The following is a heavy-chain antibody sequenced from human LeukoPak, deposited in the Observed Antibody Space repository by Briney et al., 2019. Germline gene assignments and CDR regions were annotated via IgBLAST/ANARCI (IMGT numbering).Heavy chain of an antibody. J-gene: IGHJ5*02. CDR2: IYYSGST. D-gene: IGHD4-17*01. V-gene: IGHV4-39*01. CDR3: ARCDYGDYNWFDP. Sequence: SETLSLTCTVSGGSISSSSYYWGWIRRPPGKGLEWIGSIYYSGSTYYNPSLKSRVTISVDASKNQFSLKLSSVTAADTAVYYCARCDYGDYNWFDPWGQGTLVTVSS. CDR1: GGSISSSSYY.